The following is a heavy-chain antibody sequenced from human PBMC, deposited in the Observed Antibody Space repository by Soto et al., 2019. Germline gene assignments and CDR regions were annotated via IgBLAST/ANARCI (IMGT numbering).Heavy chain of an antibody. CDR2: IYYSRST. V-gene: IGHV4-31*03. CDR3: ARAGMVVKRVNWFDP. D-gene: IGHD2-21*01. CDR1: GGSISSGGYY. Sequence: QVQLQESGPGLVKPSQTLSLTCTVSGGSISSGGYYWSWIRQHPGKGLEWIGYIYYSRSTYYNPSLKSRVTISVDTSKNQFSLKLSSVTAADTAVYYCARAGMVVKRVNWFDPWGQGTLVTVSS. J-gene: IGHJ5*02.